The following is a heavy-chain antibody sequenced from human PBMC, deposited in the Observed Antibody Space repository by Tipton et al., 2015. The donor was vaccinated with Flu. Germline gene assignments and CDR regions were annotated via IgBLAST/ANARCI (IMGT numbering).Heavy chain of an antibody. V-gene: IGHV3-7*01. CDR3: ARGGLAPGNY. CDR2: IRQDGGQE. Sequence: SLRLSCAASGFTFSDYWMLWFRQAPGQGLEWVANIRQDGGQEYYLNSVRGRFTISRDNARNPLYLQMDGLRAEDTAVYYCARGGLAPGNYWGQGTLVTVSS. D-gene: IGHD6-13*01. CDR1: GFTFSDYW. J-gene: IGHJ4*02.